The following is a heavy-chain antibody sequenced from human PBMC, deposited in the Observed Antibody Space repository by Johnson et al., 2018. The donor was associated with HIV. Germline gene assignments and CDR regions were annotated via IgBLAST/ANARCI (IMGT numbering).Heavy chain of an antibody. D-gene: IGHD2-15*01. J-gene: IGHJ3*02. CDR3: AKGQVVVAATSAFDI. V-gene: IGHV3-30*18. Sequence: QEQLVESGGGVVQPGRSLRLSCAGSGFTFSSYGMHWVRQAPGKGLEWVALISNDGSNKYYADSVKGRFPISRDNSKNTLYVQMNSLRGEDTAVYYCAKGQVVVAATSAFDIWGQGTMVTVSS. CDR2: ISNDGSNK. CDR1: GFTFSSYG.